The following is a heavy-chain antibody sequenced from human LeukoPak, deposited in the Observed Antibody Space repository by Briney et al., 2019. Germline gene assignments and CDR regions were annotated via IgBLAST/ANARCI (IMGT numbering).Heavy chain of an antibody. Sequence: ASVKVSCKASGYTFTGYYMHWVRQAPGQGLEWMGWINPNSGGTNYAQKFQGRVTMTRDTSISTAYMELSRLRSDDTAVYYCARGFTYYYGSGSYIPPYYYYYMDVWGKGTTVTISS. CDR3: ARGFTYYYGSGSYIPPYYYYYMDV. V-gene: IGHV1-2*02. CDR1: GYTFTGYY. J-gene: IGHJ6*03. CDR2: INPNSGGT. D-gene: IGHD3-10*01.